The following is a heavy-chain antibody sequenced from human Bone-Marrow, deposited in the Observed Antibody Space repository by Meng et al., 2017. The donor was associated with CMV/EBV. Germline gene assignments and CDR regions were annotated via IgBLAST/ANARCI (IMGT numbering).Heavy chain of an antibody. V-gene: IGHV4-59*02. J-gene: IGHJ4*02. CDR2: IHYSGTT. CDR1: GFTVSSNY. Sequence: ESLKISCAASGFTVSSNYMSWVRQAPGEGLEWIGWIHYSGTTSFNPSLKSRVAISIDTSKNQFFLNLKSVTAADTAVYYCTRGFPGGGHAVFSDYWGQAMLVTVSS. CDR3: TRGFPGGGHAVFSDY. D-gene: IGHD3-16*01.